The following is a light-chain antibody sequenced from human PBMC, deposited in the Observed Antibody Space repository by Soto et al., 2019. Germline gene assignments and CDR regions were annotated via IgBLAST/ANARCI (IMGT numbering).Light chain of an antibody. CDR2: DAS. Sequence: DIQMTQSPSSLSASVGDRVTITCQASQDINNSLNWYQQKPRKAPKLLIYDASNLETGVPSRFSGSGSGTDFTFTISSLQPEAIATYFCQQYDNLPLTFGGGTKVEIK. V-gene: IGKV1-33*01. CDR3: QQYDNLPLT. J-gene: IGKJ4*01. CDR1: QDINNS.